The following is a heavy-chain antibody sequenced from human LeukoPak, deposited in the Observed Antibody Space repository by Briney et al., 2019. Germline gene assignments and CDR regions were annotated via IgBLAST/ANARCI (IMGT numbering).Heavy chain of an antibody. CDR3: ARYLSIAVFNY. CDR1: AFTSTSYG. Sequence: GRSLRLSCAASAFTSTSYGMQWVRQAPGKGLEWVAVIWYDGRNKYYVDSVKGRFTISRDNSKNTVYLQMNSLRAEDTAVYFCARYLSIAVFNYWGQGTLVTVSS. V-gene: IGHV3-33*01. CDR2: IWYDGRNK. D-gene: IGHD6-19*01. J-gene: IGHJ4*02.